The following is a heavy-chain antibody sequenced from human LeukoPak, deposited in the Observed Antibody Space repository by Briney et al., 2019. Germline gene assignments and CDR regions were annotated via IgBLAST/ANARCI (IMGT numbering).Heavy chain of an antibody. D-gene: IGHD1-26*01. Sequence: PGGSLRLSCEASGFTFSSYGMHWVRQAPGKGLEWVAFIRYDGSNKYYADSVKGRFTISRDNSKNTLYLQMNSLRAEDTAVYYCARSRRRELLRTYFDYWGQGTLVTVSS. J-gene: IGHJ4*02. CDR3: ARSRRRELLRTYFDY. CDR1: GFTFSSYG. CDR2: IRYDGSNK. V-gene: IGHV3-30*02.